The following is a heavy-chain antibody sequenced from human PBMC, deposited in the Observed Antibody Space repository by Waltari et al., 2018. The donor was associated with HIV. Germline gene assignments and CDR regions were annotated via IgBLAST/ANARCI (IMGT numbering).Heavy chain of an antibody. Sequence: QTLLVQSASEVRARGASVTLSCKTSGDTFTTHFIYWFRQAPGQGLEWLAPSKGPVGAGRINPDSGDTTYSQTFQTRVTMTRDTSSASAYMELTRLTSADTATYCCARGEDVSLTHLPPGFRLQFWGQGSLVSVSS. J-gene: IGHJ4*01. V-gene: IGHV1-2*06. D-gene: IGHD1-26*01. CDR2: INPDSGDT. CDR3: ARGEDVSLTHLPPGFRLQF. CDR1: GDTFTTHF.